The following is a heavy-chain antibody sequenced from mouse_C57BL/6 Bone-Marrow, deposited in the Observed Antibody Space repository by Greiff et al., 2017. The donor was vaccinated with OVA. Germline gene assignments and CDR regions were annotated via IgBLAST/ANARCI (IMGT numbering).Heavy chain of an antibody. CDR2: IHPNSGST. Sequence: VQLQQPGAELVKPGASVKLSCKASGYTFTSYWMHWVKQRPGQGLEWIGMIHPNSGSTNYNEKFKSKATLTVDKSSSTAYMQLSSLTSEDSAVYYGARAGSYYGDGLVYWGQGTTLTVSS. V-gene: IGHV1-64*01. D-gene: IGHD2-13*01. CDR1: GYTFTSYW. J-gene: IGHJ2*01. CDR3: ARAGSYYGDGLVY.